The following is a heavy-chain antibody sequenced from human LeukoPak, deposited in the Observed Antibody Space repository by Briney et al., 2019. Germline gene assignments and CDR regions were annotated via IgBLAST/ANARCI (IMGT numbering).Heavy chain of an antibody. D-gene: IGHD6-19*01. V-gene: IGHV4-34*01. CDR2: SHHSGST. Sequence: PSETLSLTCAVYGGSFSDYYWNWIRQPPGKGLEWIGGSHHSGSTNYNPSLKSRVTISVDTSKNQFSLKLSSVTAADTAVYYCARRVSRIDSSGWYFRPFDYWGQGTLVTVSS. J-gene: IGHJ4*02. CDR1: GGSFSDYY. CDR3: ARRVSRIDSSGWYFRPFDY.